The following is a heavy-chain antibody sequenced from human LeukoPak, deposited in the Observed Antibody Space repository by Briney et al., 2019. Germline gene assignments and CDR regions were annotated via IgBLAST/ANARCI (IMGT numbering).Heavy chain of an antibody. D-gene: IGHD3-10*01. CDR1: GGSFSGYY. Sequence: SETLSLTCAVYGGSFSGYYWSWIRQPPGKGLECIGQISRRGDTNYNPSLKSRVTISVDTSKNQLSLKLSTVTAADTALYYCARHGEYYFDYWGQGTLVTVSS. CDR2: ISRRGDT. J-gene: IGHJ4*02. V-gene: IGHV4-34*01. CDR3: ARHGEYYFDY.